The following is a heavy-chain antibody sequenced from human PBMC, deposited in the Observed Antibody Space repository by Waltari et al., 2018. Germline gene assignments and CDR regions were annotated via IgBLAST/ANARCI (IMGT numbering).Heavy chain of an antibody. D-gene: IGHD6-13*01. CDR3: ARDNPYSSSWITFFDTFDI. CDR1: GFRFSTSA. Sequence: QVQLVESGGGVVQPGGSLSLSCTASGFRFSTSAIHWVRQAPGKGLEWVAVVSSDGADRRYSDSVQGRFTISRDNSKNTMYLQMDSLRAEDTAVYYCARDNPYSSSWITFFDTFDIWGQGTMVTVSS. V-gene: IGHV3-30-3*01. CDR2: VSSDGADR. J-gene: IGHJ3*02.